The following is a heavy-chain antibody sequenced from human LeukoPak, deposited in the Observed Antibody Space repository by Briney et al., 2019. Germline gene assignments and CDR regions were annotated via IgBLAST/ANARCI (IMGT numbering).Heavy chain of an antibody. CDR1: GFPFIAYD. V-gene: IGHV3-13*01. D-gene: IGHD6-6*01. CDR3: MRGARPGDNWYFHL. CDR2: FGSAGDT. J-gene: IGHJ2*01. Sequence: PGGSLRLSCATSGFPFIAYDMHWVRQAPGKGLEWVPAFGSAGDTYYPGAVKGRFIISRDYATNSLFLQMNSLRAGDTAVYFCMRGARPGDNWYFHLWGRGTLAIVSS.